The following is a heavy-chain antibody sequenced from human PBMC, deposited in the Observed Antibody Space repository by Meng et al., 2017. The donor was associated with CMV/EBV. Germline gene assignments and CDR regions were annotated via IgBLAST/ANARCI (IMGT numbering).Heavy chain of an antibody. CDR1: GGTSSSYA. V-gene: IGHV1-69*05. CDR2: IIPIFGTA. Sequence: ASGGTSSSYAVSWVRQAPGQGLEWMGGIIPIFGTANYAQKFQGRVTITTDESTSTAYMELSSLRSEDTAVYYCATPSAGYSSSWYDYWGQGTLVTVSS. CDR3: ATPSAGYSSSWYDY. J-gene: IGHJ4*02. D-gene: IGHD6-13*01.